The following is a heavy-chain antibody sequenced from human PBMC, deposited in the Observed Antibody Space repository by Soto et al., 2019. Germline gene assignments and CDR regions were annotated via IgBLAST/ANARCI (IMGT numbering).Heavy chain of an antibody. CDR2: IYYSGST. CDR3: ARPRGGYTRNYYYYYYMDV. J-gene: IGHJ6*03. V-gene: IGHV4-39*01. Sequence: SETLSLTCTVSGGSISSSSYYWGWIRQPPGKGLEWIGSIYYSGSTYYNPSLKSRVTISVDTSKNQFSLKLGSVTAADTAVYYCARPRGGYTRNYYYYYYMDVWGKGTTVTVSS. CDR1: GGSISSSSYY. D-gene: IGHD3-16*02.